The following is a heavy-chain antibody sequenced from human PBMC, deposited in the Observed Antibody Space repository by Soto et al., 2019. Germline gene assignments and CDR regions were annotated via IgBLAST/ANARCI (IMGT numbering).Heavy chain of an antibody. CDR2: ISGSGGST. J-gene: IGHJ6*02. Sequence: GASLKISCAASGFTFSSYAMSWVRQAPGKGLEWVSAISGSGGSTYYADSVKGRFTISRDNSKNTLYLQMNSLRAEDTAVYYCAKFILSVVVINLYGMDVWGQGTTVTVSS. V-gene: IGHV3-23*01. D-gene: IGHD3-22*01. CDR1: GFTFSSYA. CDR3: AKFILSVVVINLYGMDV.